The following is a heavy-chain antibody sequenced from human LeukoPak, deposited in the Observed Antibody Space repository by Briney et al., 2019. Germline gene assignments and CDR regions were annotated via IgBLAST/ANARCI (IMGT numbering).Heavy chain of an antibody. CDR2: IYYTGNT. Sequence: SQTLSLTCTVYSRSISSIYRTWVRHPPRKGLEWIGYIYYTGNTNYNPSIKSRVTISVDTTNNQFSLRLSSVTAADTAVYYCARRFAGSHGEGFDYWGQGTLVTVSS. D-gene: IGHD1-26*01. CDR3: ARRFAGSHGEGFDY. J-gene: IGHJ4*02. CDR1: SRSISSIY. V-gene: IGHV4-59*08.